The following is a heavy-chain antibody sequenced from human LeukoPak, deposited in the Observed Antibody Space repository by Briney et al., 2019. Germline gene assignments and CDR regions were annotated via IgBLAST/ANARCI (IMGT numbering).Heavy chain of an antibody. CDR1: GFTFSSDE. CDR2: ISSSGSTI. CDR3: ARDYCSGGSCYSDY. V-gene: IGHV3-48*03. J-gene: IGHJ4*02. D-gene: IGHD2-15*01. Sequence: GGSLRLSCAASGFTFSSDEMNWVRQAPGKGLECVSYISSSGSTIYYADSVKGRFTISRDNAKNSLYLQMNSLRAEDTAVYYCARDYCSGGSCYSDYWGQGTLVTVSS.